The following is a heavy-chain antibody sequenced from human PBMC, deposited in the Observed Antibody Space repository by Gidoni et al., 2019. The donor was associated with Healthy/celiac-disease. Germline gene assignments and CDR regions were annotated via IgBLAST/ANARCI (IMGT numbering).Heavy chain of an antibody. CDR3: ASLIVVALATFDY. D-gene: IGHD2-2*01. V-gene: IGHV4-39*01. CDR1: RCPISSRCYY. CDR2: IYYSGST. J-gene: IGHJ4*02. Sequence: QLQLQESGPGLVKPSETLSLTCTVPRCPISSRCYYWGWIRQPPGKGLEWIGSIYYSGSTYYNPSLKSRVTISVDTSKNQFSLKLSSVTAADTAVYYCASLIVVALATFDYWGQGTLVTVSS.